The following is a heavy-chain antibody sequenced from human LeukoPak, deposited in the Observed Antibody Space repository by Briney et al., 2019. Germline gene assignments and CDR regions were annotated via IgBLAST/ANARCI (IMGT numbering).Heavy chain of an antibody. V-gene: IGHV3-30-3*01. CDR1: GFSFTTYA. CDR2: ISYDGSNK. Sequence: PGGSLRLSCAASGFSFTTYAMSWVRQAPGKGLEWVAVISYDGSNKYYADSVKGRFTISRDNSKNTLYLQMNSLRAEDTAVYYCAKDRYSSGWYHYFDYWGQGTLVTVSS. CDR3: AKDRYSSGWYHYFDY. D-gene: IGHD6-19*01. J-gene: IGHJ4*02.